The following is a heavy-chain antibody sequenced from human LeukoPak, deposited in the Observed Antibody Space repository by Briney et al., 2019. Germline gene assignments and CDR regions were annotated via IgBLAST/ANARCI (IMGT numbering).Heavy chain of an antibody. V-gene: IGHV4-59*01. J-gene: IGHJ4*02. CDR3: VRVDNGGNYFDY. D-gene: IGHD4-23*01. Sequence: SETLSLTCTVSGGSISNYYWSWIRQPPGKGLEWIGYIYYSGSTNYNPSLKSRVTILVDTSKNQFSLKLSSVTAADTAVYYCVRVDNGGNYFDYWGQGTLVTVSS. CDR1: GGSISNYY. CDR2: IYYSGST.